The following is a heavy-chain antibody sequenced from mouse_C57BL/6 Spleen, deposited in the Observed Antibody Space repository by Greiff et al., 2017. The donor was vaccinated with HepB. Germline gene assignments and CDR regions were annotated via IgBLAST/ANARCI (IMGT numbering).Heavy chain of an antibody. CDR2: IWGGGST. J-gene: IGHJ3*01. Sequence: VQVVESGPGLVAPSQSLSITCTVSGFSLTSYGVDWVRQPPGKGLEWLGVIWGGGSTNYNSALMSRLSISKDNSKSQVFLKMNSLQTDDTAMYYCSRGPYYSNSGWFAYWGQGTLVTVSA. V-gene: IGHV2-9*01. CDR3: SRGPYYSNSGWFAY. CDR1: GFSLTSYG. D-gene: IGHD2-5*01.